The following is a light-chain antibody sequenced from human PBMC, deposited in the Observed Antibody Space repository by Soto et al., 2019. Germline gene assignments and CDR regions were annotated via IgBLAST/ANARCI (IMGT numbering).Light chain of an antibody. CDR2: EAS. Sequence: EIVMTQSPATLSVSPGERATLSCRASQSVSSNLAWYQQKPGQAPRLLIYEASSRATDIPATFSGSGSGTEFTLTISSLQSEDFAVYYCQQYNKWPLTFGGRTKVEIK. J-gene: IGKJ4*01. V-gene: IGKV3-15*01. CDR3: QQYNKWPLT. CDR1: QSVSSN.